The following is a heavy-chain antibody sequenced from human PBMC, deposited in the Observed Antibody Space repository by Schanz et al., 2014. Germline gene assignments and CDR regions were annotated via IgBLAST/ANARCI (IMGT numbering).Heavy chain of an antibody. CDR2: IYKSGSA. V-gene: IGHV3-66*01. Sequence: VQLVESGGGLVQPGGSVRLSCGASGFSFSTHWMAWVRQAPGKGLEWVSLIYKSGSAFYADSVKGRLTISRDNSKNTLYLQMNSLRAEDTAVYYCARDGDFDYWGQGTPVTVSS. CDR1: GFSFSTHW. J-gene: IGHJ4*02. CDR3: ARDGDFDY.